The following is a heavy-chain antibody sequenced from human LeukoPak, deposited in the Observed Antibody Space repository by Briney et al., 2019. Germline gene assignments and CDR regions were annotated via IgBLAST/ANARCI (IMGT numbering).Heavy chain of an antibody. D-gene: IGHD4-17*01. J-gene: IGHJ4*02. CDR1: GFAFSGYS. Sequence: PGGSLRLSCAASGFAFSGYSMNWIRQAPGKGLEWVVYISYSSYTIHYADSVKGRFTISRDNAKNSLYLQMNSLRAEDTAMYYCARDGDGNFDYWGQGTLVTVSS. CDR3: ARDGDGNFDY. V-gene: IGHV3-48*04. CDR2: ISYSSYTI.